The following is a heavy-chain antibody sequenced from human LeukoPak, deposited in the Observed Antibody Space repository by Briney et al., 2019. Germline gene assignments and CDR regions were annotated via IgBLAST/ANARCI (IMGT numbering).Heavy chain of an antibody. CDR2: IGTAHHT. Sequence: PGGSLRLSCAASGFTFSGYDMHWVRQAPGKGLEWVAAIGTAHHTYYSGSVQGRFTISRENAKDSLYLQMNSLRAEDTAVYYCAKEGLYDDSGYIAYLGQGSLSPSPQ. V-gene: IGHV3-13*01. D-gene: IGHD3-22*01. CDR1: GFTFSGYD. CDR3: AKEGLYDDSGYIAY. J-gene: IGHJ4*02.